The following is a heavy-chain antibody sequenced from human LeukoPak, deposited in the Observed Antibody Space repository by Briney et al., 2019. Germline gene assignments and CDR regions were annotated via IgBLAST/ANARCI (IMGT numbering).Heavy chain of an antibody. CDR1: GFTFNTYA. CDR3: AKGRTGYSYGYGIDY. CDR2: ISSSGDST. Sequence: GGSLRLSCAASGFTFNTYAMSWVRQAPGKGLEWVSSISSSGDSTYSADSVKGGFTISRDNSMNTLYLQMNSLRAEDTAVYYCAKGRTGYSYGYGIDYWGQGTLVTVSS. D-gene: IGHD5-18*01. V-gene: IGHV3-23*01. J-gene: IGHJ4*02.